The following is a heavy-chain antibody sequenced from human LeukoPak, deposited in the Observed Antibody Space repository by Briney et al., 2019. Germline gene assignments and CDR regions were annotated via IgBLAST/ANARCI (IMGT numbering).Heavy chain of an antibody. V-gene: IGHV3-30-3*01. D-gene: IGHD2-21*02. J-gene: IGHJ3*02. CDR1: GFTFSYYA. CDR2: ISSDGSDK. CDR3: AREGTARDAFDI. Sequence: PGRSLRLSCAASGFTFSYYAMHWVRQALGKGLEWVAFISSDGSDKYYADSMKGRFTISRDNSKNTLYLQMTSLRGEDTAMYYCAREGTARDAFDIWGQGTMVTVSS.